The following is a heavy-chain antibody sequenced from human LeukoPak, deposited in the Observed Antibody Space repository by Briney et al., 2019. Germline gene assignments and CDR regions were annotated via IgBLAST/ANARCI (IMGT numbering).Heavy chain of an antibody. CDR3: GRWRGYASDWSGPFDD. D-gene: IGHD6-19*01. V-gene: IGHV1-2*02. CDR2: INPNSGGT. CDR1: GYTFTGHY. Sequence: GASVKVSCKASGYTFTGHYMHWVRQAPGQGLEWMGWINPNSGGTNYAQKFQGRVTMTRDTSISTAYMELSSLRSGDTAVYYCGRWRGYASDWSGPFDDWGQGTLVTVSS. J-gene: IGHJ4*02.